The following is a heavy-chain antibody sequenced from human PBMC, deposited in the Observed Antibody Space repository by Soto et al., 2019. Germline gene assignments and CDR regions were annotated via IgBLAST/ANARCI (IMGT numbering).Heavy chain of an antibody. CDR3: ARRDRSGFSYWLDT. CDR2: ISDSGST. Sequence: SETLSLTCTVSGGSISDVYYWSWIRQHPGKGLEGIGSISDSGSTSYNPSLKSRLTISVDTSKNQFSLNLRSVTAADTAVYYCARRDRSGFSYWLDTWGQGTLVTVSS. CDR1: GGSISDVYY. V-gene: IGHV4-31*03. J-gene: IGHJ5*02. D-gene: IGHD3-22*01.